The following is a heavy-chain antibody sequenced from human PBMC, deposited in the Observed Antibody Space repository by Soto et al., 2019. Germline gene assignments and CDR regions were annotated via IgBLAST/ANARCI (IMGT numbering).Heavy chain of an antibody. V-gene: IGHV3-49*03. D-gene: IGHD3-10*01. Sequence: GGSLRLSCTASGFTFGDYAMSWFRQAPGKGLEWVGFIRSKAYGETTEYAASVKGRFTISRDDSKSIAYLQMNSLKTEDTAVYYCTRDIWFGELLYKNPVDYWGQGTLVTVSS. CDR2: IRSKAYGETT. CDR3: TRDIWFGELLYKNPVDY. CDR1: GFTFGDYA. J-gene: IGHJ4*02.